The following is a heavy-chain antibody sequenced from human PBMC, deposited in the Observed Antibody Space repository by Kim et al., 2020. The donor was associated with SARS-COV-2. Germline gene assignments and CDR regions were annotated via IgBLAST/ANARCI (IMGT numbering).Heavy chain of an antibody. J-gene: IGHJ5*02. V-gene: IGHV3-11*01. Sequence: HYAGSVKGPFTISMNNAKNSLYLQINSLRAEDTAVYYCARAAGWFDPWGQGTLVTVSS. CDR3: ARAAGWFDP.